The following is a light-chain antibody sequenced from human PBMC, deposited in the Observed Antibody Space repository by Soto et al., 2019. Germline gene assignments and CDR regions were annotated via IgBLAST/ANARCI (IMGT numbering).Light chain of an antibody. CDR2: KAS. CDR3: QQYNSYPWT. V-gene: IGKV1-5*03. J-gene: IGKJ1*01. Sequence: DIQMTQSPSTLSASVGDRVTITCRASQSIRSWLAWYQQKPGKAPKLLNYKASSLETGVPLRFSGSGSGTEFTLTISSLQPDDFATYYCQQYNSYPWTFGQGTKVDIK. CDR1: QSIRSW.